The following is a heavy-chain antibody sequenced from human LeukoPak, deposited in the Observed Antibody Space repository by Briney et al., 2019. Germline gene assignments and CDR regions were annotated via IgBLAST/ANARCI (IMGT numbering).Heavy chain of an antibody. D-gene: IGHD1-26*01. Sequence: GESLKISRKGSGYSFITYWIGWVRQMPGKGLEWMGIIYPGDSDTRYSPSFQGQVTISADKSINTAYLQWSSLKASDTAIYYCARPLSGNYYYGMDVWGQGTTVTVSS. CDR3: ARPLSGNYYYGMDV. J-gene: IGHJ6*02. CDR2: IYPGDSDT. CDR1: GYSFITYW. V-gene: IGHV5-51*01.